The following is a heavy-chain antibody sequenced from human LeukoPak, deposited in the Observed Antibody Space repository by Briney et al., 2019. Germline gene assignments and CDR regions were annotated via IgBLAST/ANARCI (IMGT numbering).Heavy chain of an antibody. CDR1: GFTFDDYA. CDR3: AKDRYDSSGYYFDY. J-gene: IGHJ4*02. Sequence: PGGSLRLSCAASGFTFDDYAIHWVRQAPGKGLEWVSLISWDGGSTYYADSVKGRFTISRDNSKNSLYLQMNSLRAEDTALYYCAKDRYDSSGYYFDYWGQGTLVTVSS. CDR2: ISWDGGST. D-gene: IGHD3-22*01. V-gene: IGHV3-43D*04.